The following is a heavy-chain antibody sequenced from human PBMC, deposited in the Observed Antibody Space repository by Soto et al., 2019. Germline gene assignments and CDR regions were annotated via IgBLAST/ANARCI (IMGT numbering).Heavy chain of an antibody. V-gene: IGHV3-21*01. CDR3: ASAGYSYAFFDY. CDR1: GFTFSSYS. CDR2: ISSSSSYI. Sequence: GGSLRLSCAASGFTFSSYSMNWVRQAPGKGLEWVSSISSSSSYIYYADSVKGRFTISRDNAKNSLYLQMNSLRAEDTVVYYCASAGYSYAFFDYWGQGTLGTVSS. D-gene: IGHD5-18*01. J-gene: IGHJ4*02.